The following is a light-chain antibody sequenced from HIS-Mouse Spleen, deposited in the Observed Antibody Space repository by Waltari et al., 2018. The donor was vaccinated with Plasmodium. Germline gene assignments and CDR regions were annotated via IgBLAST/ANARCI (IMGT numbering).Light chain of an antibody. V-gene: IGLV3-10*01. Sequence: SYELTQPPSVSVSPGQTARITCSGNALPKQYAYWDQQKSSQAPVLVIYEDSKRPSGIPERFSGSSSGTMATLTISGAQVEDEADYYCYSTDSSGNHRVFGGGTKLTVL. CDR3: YSTDSSGNHRV. CDR1: ALPKQY. J-gene: IGLJ3*02. CDR2: EDS.